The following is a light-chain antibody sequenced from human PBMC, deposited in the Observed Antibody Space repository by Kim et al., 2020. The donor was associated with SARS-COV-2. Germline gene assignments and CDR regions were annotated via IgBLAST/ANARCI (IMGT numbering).Light chain of an antibody. V-gene: IGLV2-8*01. CDR2: EVS. Sequence: QSALTQPPSASGSPGQSVTISCTGTSSDIGGYNYVSWYQQHPGKGPKLMIYEVSKRPSGVPDRFSGSKSGNTASLTVSGLQAEDEADYYCSSFAGSKNWVFGGGTKVTVL. CDR1: SSDIGGYNY. J-gene: IGLJ3*02. CDR3: SSFAGSKNWV.